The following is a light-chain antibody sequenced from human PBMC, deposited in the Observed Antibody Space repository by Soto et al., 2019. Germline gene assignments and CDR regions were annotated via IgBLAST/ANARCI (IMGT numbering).Light chain of an antibody. V-gene: IGKV3-20*01. CDR3: QQYGSSATIT. J-gene: IGKJ5*01. CDR2: GAS. CDR1: QSVSSSY. Sequence: EIVLTQSPGTLSLSPGKRATLSFRDSQSVSSSYLAWYQQKPVQAPRLXXYGASIRANGIPDRFSGSGSETDLTLTISRLEPEAFAPYDCQQYGSSATITFGQGTRLEIK.